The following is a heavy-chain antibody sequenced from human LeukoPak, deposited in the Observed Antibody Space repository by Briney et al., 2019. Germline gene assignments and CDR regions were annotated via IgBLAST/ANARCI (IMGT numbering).Heavy chain of an antibody. D-gene: IGHD3-3*01. Sequence: ASVKVSCKAPGYTFTSYGISWVRQAPGQGLEWMGWISAYNGNTNYAQKLQGRVTMTTDTSASTAYMELRSLRSDDTAVYYCARERTIFGVVIIDYWGQGTLVTVSS. CDR1: GYTFTSYG. V-gene: IGHV1-18*01. CDR3: ARERTIFGVVIIDY. CDR2: ISAYNGNT. J-gene: IGHJ4*02.